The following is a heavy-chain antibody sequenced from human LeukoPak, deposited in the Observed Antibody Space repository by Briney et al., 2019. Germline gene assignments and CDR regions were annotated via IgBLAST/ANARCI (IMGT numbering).Heavy chain of an antibody. J-gene: IGHJ4*02. CDR2: IYRGGST. V-gene: IGHV3-53*01. Sequence: PGGSLRLSCAASGFTVSSNYMSWVRQARGKGLEWVSVIYRGGSTYYADSGKGRFTSSRDSSKSTLFVQMNSLRAEDTVVYYCAQDRALTLTSSDSWGQGPLAPVSP. D-gene: IGHD2-2*01. CDR3: AQDRALTLTSSDS. CDR1: GFTVSSNY.